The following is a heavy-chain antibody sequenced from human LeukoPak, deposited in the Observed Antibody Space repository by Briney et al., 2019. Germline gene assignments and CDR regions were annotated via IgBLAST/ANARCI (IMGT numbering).Heavy chain of an antibody. CDR3: ARVIHLWSNWGGVDY. Sequence: GGSLRLSCAASGFTFSSYSMHGVRQAPGKGLEWVAVISYDGSNKYYADSVKGRFTISRDNSKNTLFLQMNSLRAEDTAVYYCARVIHLWSNWGGVDYWGQGTLVTVSS. J-gene: IGHJ4*02. CDR2: ISYDGSNK. CDR1: GFTFSSYS. D-gene: IGHD5-18*01. V-gene: IGHV3-30*04.